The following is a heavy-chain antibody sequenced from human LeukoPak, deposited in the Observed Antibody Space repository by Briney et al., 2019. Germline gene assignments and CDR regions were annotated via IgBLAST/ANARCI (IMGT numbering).Heavy chain of an antibody. CDR1: GGTFSSYA. D-gene: IGHD1-26*01. Sequence: VASVKVSCKASGGTFSSYAISWVRQAPGQGLEWMGGIIPIFGTANYAQKFQGRVTITADESTSTAYMELSSLRSEDTAVYYCARVHPYSGSYRADTYYYYYYMGVWGKGTTVTISS. CDR2: IIPIFGTA. V-gene: IGHV1-69*13. CDR3: ARVHPYSGSYRADTYYYYYYMGV. J-gene: IGHJ6*03.